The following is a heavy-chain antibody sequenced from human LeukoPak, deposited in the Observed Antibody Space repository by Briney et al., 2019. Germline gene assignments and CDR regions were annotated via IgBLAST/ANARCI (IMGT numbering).Heavy chain of an antibody. CDR2: ISGYNGNT. J-gene: IGHJ3*02. V-gene: IGHV1-18*01. D-gene: IGHD3-22*01. CDR1: VYTFTTYG. Sequence: EASVTVSCKCSVYTFTTYGISWVRQAPGQGLEWMGWISGYNGNTNYAQKFQGRVTMTTDTSTTTAYMELRSLRSDDTAVYYCARDYYDSSGYYSGDAFDIWGQGTMVTVSS. CDR3: ARDYYDSSGYYSGDAFDI.